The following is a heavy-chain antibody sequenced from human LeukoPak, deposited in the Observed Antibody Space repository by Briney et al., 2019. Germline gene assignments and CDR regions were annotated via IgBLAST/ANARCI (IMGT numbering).Heavy chain of an antibody. D-gene: IGHD6-19*01. CDR3: ARHMSSGWYVDPYDAFDI. CDR1: GGSISSSSYY. J-gene: IGHJ3*02. CDR2: IYYSGST. V-gene: IGHV4-39*01. Sequence: SETLSLTCTVSGGSISSSSYYWGWLRQPPGTGLEWLGSIYYSGSTYYNPSLKSRVTISVDTSKNQFSLKLSSVTAADTAVYYCARHMSSGWYVDPYDAFDIWGQGTMVTVSS.